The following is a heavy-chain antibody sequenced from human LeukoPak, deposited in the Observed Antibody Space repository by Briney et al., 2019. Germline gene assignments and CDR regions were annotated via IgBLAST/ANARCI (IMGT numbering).Heavy chain of an antibody. V-gene: IGHV3-7*01. CDR3: ARWGTSPLYTAIDY. D-gene: IGHD5-18*01. J-gene: IGHJ4*02. CDR1: GFTFSRYW. Sequence: PGGSLRLSCAASGFTFSRYWMSWVRQAPGKGLEWVASINQDESAKLYVDSVKGRFTISRDNAKNSLFLQMNSLRAEDTAVYYCARWGTSPLYTAIDYWGQGTLVTVSS. CDR2: INQDESAK.